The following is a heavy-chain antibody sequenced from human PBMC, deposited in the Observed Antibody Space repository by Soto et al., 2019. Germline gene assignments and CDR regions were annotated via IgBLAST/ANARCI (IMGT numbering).Heavy chain of an antibody. Sequence: GASVKVSCKASGGTCSSYASSWVRQAPGQGLEWMGEIIPIFGTANYAQKFQGRVTITTDDSTSKAYMELSSLRSEDTAVYYCARAPTAMAFYGMDVWGQGTTVTVSS. V-gene: IGHV1-69*05. J-gene: IGHJ6*02. D-gene: IGHD5-18*01. CDR1: GGTCSSYA. CDR2: IIPIFGTA. CDR3: ARAPTAMAFYGMDV.